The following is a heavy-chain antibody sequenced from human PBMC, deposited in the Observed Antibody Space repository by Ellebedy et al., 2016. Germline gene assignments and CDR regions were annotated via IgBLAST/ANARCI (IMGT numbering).Heavy chain of an antibody. CDR2: IKQDGTEK. Sequence: GESLKISXAASGFTFSDYWMTWVRQAPGKGLEWVANIKQDGTEKNYVDSVKGRFTISRDNAKDSLYLQVNSLRAEDTAVYYCARGGGAPGYWGQGTLITVSS. CDR3: ARGGGAPGY. CDR1: GFTFSDYW. J-gene: IGHJ4*02. V-gene: IGHV3-7*01. D-gene: IGHD3-16*01.